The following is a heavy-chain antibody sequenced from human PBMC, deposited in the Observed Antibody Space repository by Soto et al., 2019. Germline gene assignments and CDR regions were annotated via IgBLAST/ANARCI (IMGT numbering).Heavy chain of an antibody. Sequence: AXGSLSLFFAASGFSVSNYAVHWVRQAPGKGLEWVAVIWYDGSNKYYADSVKGRFTISKDNSQTTVYLQMNSLRAEDTAVYYCTRDPYGGSRYYFDSWGQGTLVTVSS. CDR2: IWYDGSNK. CDR1: GFSVSNYA. CDR3: TRDPYGGSRYYFDS. V-gene: IGHV3-33*01. D-gene: IGHD1-26*01. J-gene: IGHJ4*02.